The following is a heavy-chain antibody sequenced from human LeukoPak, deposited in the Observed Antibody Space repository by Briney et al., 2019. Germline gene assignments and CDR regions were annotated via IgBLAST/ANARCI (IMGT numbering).Heavy chain of an antibody. D-gene: IGHD3-22*01. CDR3: ARGSSIVVDVEYYFDY. CDR1: GGSISRYY. J-gene: IGHJ4*02. V-gene: IGHV4-59*01. Sequence: SETLSLTCTVSGGSISRYYWSWIRQPPGKGLEWIGYIYYSGSTNYNPSLKSRVTTSVDTSKNQFSLKLSSVTAADTAVYYCARGSSIVVDVEYYFDYWGQGTLVTVSS. CDR2: IYYSGST.